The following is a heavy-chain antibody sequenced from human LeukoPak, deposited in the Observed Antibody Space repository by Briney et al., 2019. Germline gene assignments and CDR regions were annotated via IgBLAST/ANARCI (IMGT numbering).Heavy chain of an antibody. CDR1: GGSFTSYY. J-gene: IGHJ3*02. Sequence: PSETLSLTCTASGGSFTSYYWSWIRQPPGKGLEWIGYIYTGGSTNYNPSLKSRVTISVDTSKNQFSLNLSSVTAADTAVYYCARFLSLAAFDIWGQGTMVIVSS. V-gene: IGHV4-4*09. CDR2: IYTGGST. CDR3: ARFLSLAAFDI. D-gene: IGHD2/OR15-2a*01.